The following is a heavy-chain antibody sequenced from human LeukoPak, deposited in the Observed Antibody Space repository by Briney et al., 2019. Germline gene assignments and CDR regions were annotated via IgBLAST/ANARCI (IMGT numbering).Heavy chain of an antibody. CDR3: ATDGRSSGWYGFDY. V-gene: IGHV3-21*01. CDR2: ITSPVGRM. J-gene: IGHJ4*02. Sequence: GGSLRLSCAASGFTFSFYSMNWVRQAPGKGLEWVSSITSPVGRMYYADSLKGRITISRDNARSTLYLQMNSLRAEDTAVYYCATDGRSSGWYGFDYWGQGTLVTVSS. CDR1: GFTFSFYS. D-gene: IGHD6-19*01.